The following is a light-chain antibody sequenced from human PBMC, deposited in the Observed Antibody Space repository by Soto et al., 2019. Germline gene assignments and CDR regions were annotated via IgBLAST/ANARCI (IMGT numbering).Light chain of an antibody. CDR3: QQRTNWLWT. CDR1: QSVRSY. CDR2: DAS. Sequence: EIVLTQSPATLSLSPGERATLSCRASQSVRSYLAWYQQKPGQAPRLLIYDASRRATGIPARFIGGGSGTDFTLTISSLEPEDFAVYYCQQRTNWLWTFGQGTKVDI. V-gene: IGKV3-11*01. J-gene: IGKJ1*01.